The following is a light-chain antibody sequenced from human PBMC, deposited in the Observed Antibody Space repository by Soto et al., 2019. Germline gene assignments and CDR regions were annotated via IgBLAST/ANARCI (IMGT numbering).Light chain of an antibody. CDR3: AAWDDSLNGVV. J-gene: IGLJ2*01. CDR2: SNK. Sequence: QSVLTQPPSASGTPGQRVTISCSGSSSNIGSNTVNWYQQLPGTAPKPLIYSNKQRPSGVPDRFSXSKXGTSASXAISGLQSEDEDDYYCAAWDDSLNGVVFGGGTKLTVL. V-gene: IGLV1-44*01. CDR1: SSNIGSNT.